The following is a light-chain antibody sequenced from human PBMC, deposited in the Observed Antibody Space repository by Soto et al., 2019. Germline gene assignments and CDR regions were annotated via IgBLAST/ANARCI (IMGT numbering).Light chain of an antibody. V-gene: IGLV1-44*01. CDR3: AAWDDSLNGPV. Sequence: QSVLTQPPSASGTPGQRVTISCSGSSFNIGSNTVNWYQQLPGTAPKLLIYSDNQRPSGVPDRFSVSKSGTSASLAISGLQSEDEADYYCAAWDDSLNGPVFGGGTKVTVL. CDR1: SFNIGSNT. CDR2: SDN. J-gene: IGLJ3*02.